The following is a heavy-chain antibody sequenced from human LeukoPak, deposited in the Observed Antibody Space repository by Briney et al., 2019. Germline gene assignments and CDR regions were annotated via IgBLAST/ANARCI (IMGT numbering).Heavy chain of an antibody. V-gene: IGHV3-20*04. CDR2: INWNGGST. J-gene: IGHJ6*03. CDR1: GFTFDDYG. Sequence: PGGSLRLSCAASGFTFDDYGMSWVRQAPGKGLEWVSGINWNGGSTGYADSVKGRFTISRDNAKNSLYLQMNSLRAEDTAVYYCARDRYSYGSYYYYMDVWGKGTTVTVSS. D-gene: IGHD5-18*01. CDR3: ARDRYSYGSYYYYMDV.